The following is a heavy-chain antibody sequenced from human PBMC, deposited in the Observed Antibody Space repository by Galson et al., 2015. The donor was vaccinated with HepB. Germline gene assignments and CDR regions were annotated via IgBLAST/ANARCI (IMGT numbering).Heavy chain of an antibody. V-gene: IGHV3-33*01. D-gene: IGHD6-25*01. Sequence: SLRLSCAASGFDFSIYGMNWVRQAPGKGLEWVAVIWFDGSNEDYLDSVKGRFTISSDKSTTTAYLQWSSLKASDTAMYYCARQGDAIGADNDAFDIWGQGTMVTVSS. CDR3: ARQGDAIGADNDAFDI. CDR1: GFDFSIYG. J-gene: IGHJ3*02. CDR2: IWFDGSNE.